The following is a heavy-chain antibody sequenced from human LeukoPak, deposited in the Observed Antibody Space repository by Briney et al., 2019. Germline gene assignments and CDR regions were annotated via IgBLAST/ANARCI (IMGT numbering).Heavy chain of an antibody. CDR1: GGSISSGGYY. V-gene: IGHV4-31*03. J-gene: IGHJ5*02. D-gene: IGHD3-3*01. CDR2: IYYSGST. CDR3: ARGSRETLTIFGVVTANNWFDP. Sequence: SETLSLTCTVSGGSISSGGYYWSWIRQHPGKGLEWIGYIYYSGSTYYNPSLKSRVTISVDTSKNQFSLKLSSVTAADTAVYYCARGSRETLTIFGVVTANNWFDPWGQGTLVTVSS.